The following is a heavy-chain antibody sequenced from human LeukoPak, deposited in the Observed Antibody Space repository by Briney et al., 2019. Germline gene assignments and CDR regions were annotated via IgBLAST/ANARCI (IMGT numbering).Heavy chain of an antibody. CDR3: ARVGAMVL. CDR1: GYIFTGYY. D-gene: IGHD5-18*01. Sequence: GASVKVSCKASGYIFTGYYMHWVRQAPGQGLEWMGWINPNSGGTNYAQKFQGRVTMTRDKSISTAYMDLSSLTSDDTAVYYCARVGAMVLWGQGTQVTVSS. J-gene: IGHJ4*02. V-gene: IGHV1-2*02. CDR2: INPNSGGT.